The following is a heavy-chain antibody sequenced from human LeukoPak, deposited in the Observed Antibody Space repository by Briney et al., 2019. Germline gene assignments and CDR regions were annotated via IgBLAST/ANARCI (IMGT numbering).Heavy chain of an antibody. V-gene: IGHV1-69*05. CDR3: ARGGYYDSSGYFDY. Sequence: ASVKVSCKASGGTFSSYATSWVRQAPGQGLEWMGGIIPIFGTANYAQKFQGRVTITTDESTSTAYMELSSLRSEDTAVYYCARGGYYDSSGYFDYWGQGTLVTVSS. CDR2: IIPIFGTA. D-gene: IGHD3-22*01. J-gene: IGHJ4*02. CDR1: GGTFSSYA.